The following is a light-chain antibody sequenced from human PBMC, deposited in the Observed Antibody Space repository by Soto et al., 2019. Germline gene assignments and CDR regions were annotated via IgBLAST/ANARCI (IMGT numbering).Light chain of an antibody. Sequence: EIVLTQSPGTLSLSPGERATLSCRASQSVSSSYLAWYQQKPGQAPRLLIYGASSRATGIPDRFSGSGSGTDFTLTISRLEPEDFAVYYCQQYASSPWTIGQGTKVDSK. CDR1: QSVSSSY. CDR3: QQYASSPWT. J-gene: IGKJ1*01. CDR2: GAS. V-gene: IGKV3-20*01.